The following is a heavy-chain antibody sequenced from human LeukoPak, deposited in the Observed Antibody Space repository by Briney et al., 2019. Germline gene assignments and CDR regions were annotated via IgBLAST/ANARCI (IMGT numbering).Heavy chain of an antibody. CDR3: ARHISFGGSSHFDY. J-gene: IGHJ4*02. CDR1: GNQFTTYW. Sequence: GGSLKISRQGSGNQFTTYWIGWVRQIPGKGLEWMWIIYPGDSDTRDSPSFQGPLTMSAAKSISTAYTQWSSLKASDTAMYSCARHISFGGSSHFDYWGQGTLVTVSS. CDR2: IYPGDSDT. V-gene: IGHV5-51*01. D-gene: IGHD3-16*01.